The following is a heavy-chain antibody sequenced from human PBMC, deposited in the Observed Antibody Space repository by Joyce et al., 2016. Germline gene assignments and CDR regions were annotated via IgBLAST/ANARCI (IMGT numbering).Heavy chain of an antibody. D-gene: IGHD2-21*02. J-gene: IGHJ3*02. V-gene: IGHV7-4-1*02. CDR1: GDTFTSYA. Sequence: QVQLVQSGSELKKPGASVKVSCKASGDTFTSYAMNWVRQAPGQGLEWMVWINTNTGNPTYAQCFTGRFVFSLDTSVSTAYLQISSLKAEDTAVYYCARRVVTAIGDAFDIWGQGTMVTVSS. CDR2: INTNTGNP. CDR3: ARRVVTAIGDAFDI.